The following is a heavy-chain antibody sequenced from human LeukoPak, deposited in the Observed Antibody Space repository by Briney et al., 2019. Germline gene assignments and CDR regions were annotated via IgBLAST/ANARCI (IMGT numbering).Heavy chain of an antibody. J-gene: IGHJ6*02. Sequence: WASVKVSCKASGYTFTSYGISWVRQAPGQGLEWMGWISAYNGDTNYAQKLQGRVTMTTDTSTSTAYMELRSLRSEDTAVYYCARGTGSSWYYYYYGMDVWGQGTTVTVSS. CDR1: GYTFTSYG. V-gene: IGHV1-18*01. CDR2: ISAYNGDT. CDR3: ARGTGSSWYYYYYGMDV. D-gene: IGHD6-13*01.